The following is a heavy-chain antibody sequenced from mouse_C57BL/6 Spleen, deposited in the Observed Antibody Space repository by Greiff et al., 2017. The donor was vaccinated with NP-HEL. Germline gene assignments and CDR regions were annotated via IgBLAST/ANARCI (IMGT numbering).Heavy chain of an antibody. V-gene: IGHV3-6*01. CDR1: GYSLTSGYY. D-gene: IGHD6-1*01. Sequence: VQLKVSGPGLVKPSQSLSPPCSVTGYSLTSGYYWNWIRQFPGNKLEWMGYISYDGSNNYNPSLKNRISITRDTSKNQVFLKLNSVTTEDTATYYCARDSLYYFDDWGQGTTLAVSS. CDR3: ARDSLYYFDD. J-gene: IGHJ2*01. CDR2: ISYDGSN.